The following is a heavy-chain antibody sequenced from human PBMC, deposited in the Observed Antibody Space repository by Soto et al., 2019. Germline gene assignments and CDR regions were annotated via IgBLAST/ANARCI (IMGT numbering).Heavy chain of an antibody. Sequence: QVQLVESGGGVVQPGRSLRLSCAASGFTFSTYGMHWVRQAPGKGLEWVAVISYDGSNKYYADSVKGRFTISRDNSKNTRYRQMGSRRAEDTVVYYFAKGFSYGGFANWGRGTLVTVSS. D-gene: IGHD3-16*01. CDR1: GFTFSTYG. CDR2: ISYDGSNK. CDR3: AKGFSYGGFAN. J-gene: IGHJ4*02. V-gene: IGHV3-30*18.